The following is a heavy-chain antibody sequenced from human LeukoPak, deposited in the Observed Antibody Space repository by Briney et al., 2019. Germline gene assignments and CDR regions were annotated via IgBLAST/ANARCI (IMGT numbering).Heavy chain of an antibody. CDR3: ARDEGIAVAPTIFDY. CDR1: GFTFSSYW. CDR2: IKQGGSEK. J-gene: IGHJ4*02. Sequence: PGGSLRLSCAASGFTFSSYWMSWVRQAPGKGLEWVANIKQGGSEKYYVDSVKRRFTISRDNAKNFLFLQMDRLGAEDTAVYYCARDEGIAVAPTIFDYWGQGTLVTVSS. D-gene: IGHD6-19*01. V-gene: IGHV3-7*03.